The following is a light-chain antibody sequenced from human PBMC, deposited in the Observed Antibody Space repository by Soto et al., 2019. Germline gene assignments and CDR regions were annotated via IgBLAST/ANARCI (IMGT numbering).Light chain of an antibody. Sequence: SQSISSYLNWYQQKPGKAPKLLIYAASSLQSGVPSRFSGSGSGTDFTLTISSLQPEDFATYYCQQSYSTPYTFGQGTKVDIK. J-gene: IGKJ2*01. V-gene: IGKV1-39*01. CDR3: QQSYSTPYT. CDR2: AAS. CDR1: QSISSY.